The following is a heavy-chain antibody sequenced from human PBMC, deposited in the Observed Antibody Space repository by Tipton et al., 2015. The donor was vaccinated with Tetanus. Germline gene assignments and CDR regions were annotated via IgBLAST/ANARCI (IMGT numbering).Heavy chain of an antibody. Sequence: QLVQSGAEVKEPGASVKVSCKASGYNFVNFGISWVRQAPGQGLEWMGWISAYNGKTKYAQRLQGRVTMTTDRSASTAYMDLRRLGSDDTAVYYCARVQEQRIYYYGMDVWGQGTTVTVSS. J-gene: IGHJ6*02. D-gene: IGHD6-25*01. V-gene: IGHV1-18*01. CDR3: ARVQEQRIYYYGMDV. CDR2: ISAYNGKT. CDR1: GYNFVNFG.